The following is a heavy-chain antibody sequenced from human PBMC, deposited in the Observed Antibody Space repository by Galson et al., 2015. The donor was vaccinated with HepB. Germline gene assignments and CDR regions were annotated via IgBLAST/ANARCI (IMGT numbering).Heavy chain of an antibody. Sequence: SLRLSCAASGFTFSSYSMNWVRQAPGKGLEWVSYISSSSTIYYADSVKGRFTISRDNAKNSLYLQMNSLRDEDTAVYYCARETYYYDSSGRQTPLDYWGQGTLVTVSS. J-gene: IGHJ4*02. CDR2: ISSSSTI. V-gene: IGHV3-48*02. D-gene: IGHD3-22*01. CDR3: ARETYYYDSSGRQTPLDY. CDR1: GFTFSSYS.